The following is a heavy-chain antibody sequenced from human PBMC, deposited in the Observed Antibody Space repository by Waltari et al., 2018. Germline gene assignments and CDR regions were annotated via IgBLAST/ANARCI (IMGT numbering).Heavy chain of an antibody. V-gene: IGHV4-39*01. CDR1: GGPISSISLY. CDR3: AARDCTDGVCSFDY. CDR2: IYYSGST. Sequence: QLQLPESGPGLVKPSETLSLPCPVSGGPISSISLYWGRTRQPPGKGLEWIGSIYYSGSTNHNPSLKVRVTISVDTSKNQFSLKLGSVTAADTAVYYCAARDCTDGVCSFDYWGQGTLVTVSS. D-gene: IGHD2-8*01. J-gene: IGHJ4*02.